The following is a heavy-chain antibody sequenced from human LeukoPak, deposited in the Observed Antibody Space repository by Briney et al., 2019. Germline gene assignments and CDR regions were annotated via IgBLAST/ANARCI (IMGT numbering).Heavy chain of an antibody. Sequence: SVKVSCKASGYTFTSYGISWVRQAPGQGLEWMGRIIPILGIANYAQKFQGRVTITADKSTSTAYMELSSLRSEDTAVYYCARARRCGLYNDYGACFDYWGRGTLVTVSS. D-gene: IGHD4-17*01. CDR2: IIPILGIA. CDR3: ARARRCGLYNDYGACFDY. J-gene: IGHJ4*02. V-gene: IGHV1-69*04. CDR1: GYTFTSYG.